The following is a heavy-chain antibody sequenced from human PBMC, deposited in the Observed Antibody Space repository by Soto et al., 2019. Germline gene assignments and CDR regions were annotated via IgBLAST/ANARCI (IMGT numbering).Heavy chain of an antibody. D-gene: IGHD2-2*01. V-gene: IGHV4-59*01. CDR1: RGTISSDY. J-gene: IGHJ5*02. CDR3: AREVRGCTSNSCYSRALVP. CDR2: VYYNGIT. Sequence: XEGLSLPCSVSRGTISSDYWNWIRQPPGKGLEWIGYVYYNGITDYNPSLKSRVTISVDMSKRQFSLRLSSVTAEDTAVYYCAREVRGCTSNSCYSRALVPWGQGILVTV.